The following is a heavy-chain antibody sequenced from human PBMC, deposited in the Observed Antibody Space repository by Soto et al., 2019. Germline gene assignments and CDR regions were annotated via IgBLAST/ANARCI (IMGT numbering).Heavy chain of an antibody. V-gene: IGHV3-21*01. Sequence: PGGSLRLSCAASGFTFSSYSMNWVRQAPGKGLEWVSSISSSSSYIYYADSVKGRFTISRDNAKNSLYLQMNSLRAEDTAVYYCARAAMVKGDAFDIWGQGTMVTVSS. J-gene: IGHJ3*02. D-gene: IGHD5-18*01. CDR3: ARAAMVKGDAFDI. CDR2: ISSSSSYI. CDR1: GFTFSSYS.